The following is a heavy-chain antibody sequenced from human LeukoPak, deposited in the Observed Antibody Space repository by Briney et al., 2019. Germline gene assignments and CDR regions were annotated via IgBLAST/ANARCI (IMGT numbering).Heavy chain of an antibody. CDR2: ITSSGTYI. CDR3: ARDPYSGNYGNYYYYYMDV. Sequence: GGSLRLSCAASGFTFRRYGMSWVRQAPGRALEWVSSITSSGTYIFYADSVKGRFTISRDNAKNSPYLQMNSLGPEDTAVYYCARDPYSGNYGNYYYYYMDVWGKGTTVTISS. J-gene: IGHJ6*03. CDR1: GFTFRRYG. V-gene: IGHV3-21*01. D-gene: IGHD1-26*01.